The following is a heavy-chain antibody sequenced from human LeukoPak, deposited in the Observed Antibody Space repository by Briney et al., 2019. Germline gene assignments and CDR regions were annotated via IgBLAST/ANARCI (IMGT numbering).Heavy chain of an antibody. CDR3: ARELPFDY. J-gene: IGHJ4*02. CDR1: GFTFDDYT. CDR2: ISGSGGST. Sequence: GGSLRLSCAASGFTFDDYTMHWVRQAPGKGLEWVSAISGSGGSTYYADSMKGRFTISRDNSKNTLYLQMNSLRAEDTAMYYCARELPFDYWGQGTLVTVSS. D-gene: IGHD2-15*01. V-gene: IGHV3-23*01.